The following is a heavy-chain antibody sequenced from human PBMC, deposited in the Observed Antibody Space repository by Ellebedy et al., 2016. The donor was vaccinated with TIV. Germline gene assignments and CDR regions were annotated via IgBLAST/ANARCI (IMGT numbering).Heavy chain of an antibody. CDR2: ISGSGGST. V-gene: IGHV3-23*01. CDR3: AKWEDLYYYDSSGRFDI. D-gene: IGHD3-22*01. Sequence: GESLKISXAASGFTFSSYAMSWVRQAPGKGLEWVSAISGSGGSTYYADSVKSRFTISRDNSKNTLYLQMNSLRAEDTAVYYCAKWEDLYYYDSSGRFDIWGQGTMVTVSS. CDR1: GFTFSSYA. J-gene: IGHJ3*02.